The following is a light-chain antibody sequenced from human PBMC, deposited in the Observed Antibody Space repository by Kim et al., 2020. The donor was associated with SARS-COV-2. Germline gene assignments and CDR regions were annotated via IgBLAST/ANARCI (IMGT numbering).Light chain of an antibody. CDR1: SSDVGAYNY. V-gene: IGLV2-14*03. Sequence: GQAIASACTGTSSDVGAYNYVSWYQQHPGKAPTLMIYDVNNRPSGVSTRFSGSKSGNTASLTISGLQAEDEADYYCGSYTSSSTVVFGGGTQLTVL. CDR2: DVN. CDR3: GSYTSSSTVV. J-gene: IGLJ3*02.